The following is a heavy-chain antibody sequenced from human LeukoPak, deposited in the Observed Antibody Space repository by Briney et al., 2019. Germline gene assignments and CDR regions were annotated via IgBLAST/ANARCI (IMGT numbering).Heavy chain of an antibody. CDR3: AAQDVDWFDP. J-gene: IGHJ5*02. V-gene: IGHV4-31*03. Sequence: SETLSLTCTVSGGSISSGGYYWSWIRQHPGKGLEWIGYIYYSGSTYYNPSLKSRVTISVDTSKNQFSLKLSSVTAADTAVYYCAAQDVDWFDPWGQGTLVTVSS. CDR2: IYYSGST. D-gene: IGHD2-15*01. CDR1: GGSISSGGYY.